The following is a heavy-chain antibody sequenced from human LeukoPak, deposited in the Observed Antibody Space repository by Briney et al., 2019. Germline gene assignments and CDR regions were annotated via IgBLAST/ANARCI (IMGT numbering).Heavy chain of an antibody. D-gene: IGHD6-19*01. CDR2: ISYHGINE. V-gene: IGHV3-30*18. CDR1: GFTVSSNY. J-gene: IGHJ4*02. Sequence: PGGSLRLSCAASGFTVSSNYMTWVRQAPGKGLEWMAVISYHGINEYYADSVKGRFTISRDNSKSTLHLQMNSLRAEDTAVYYCAKVRWDNSGWYYLDTWGQGTMLTVSS. CDR3: AKVRWDNSGWYYLDT.